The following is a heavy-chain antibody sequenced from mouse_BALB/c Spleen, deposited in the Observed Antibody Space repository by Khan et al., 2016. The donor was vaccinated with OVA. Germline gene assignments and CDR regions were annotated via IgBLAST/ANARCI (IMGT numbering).Heavy chain of an antibody. CDR2: IPYSGST. V-gene: IGHV3-1*02. CDR3: AGGFRNY. J-gene: IGHJ3*01. D-gene: IGHD1-1*02. CDR1: GYSITSGYN. Sequence: EVQLQESGPDLVKPSQSLSLTCTVTGYSITSGYNWHWIRQFPGNKLEWMGYIPYSGSTNYNPSLKSRISITRATSKKQFFLSFNSVTSEDTATYYCAGGFRNYWGQGTLVTVAA.